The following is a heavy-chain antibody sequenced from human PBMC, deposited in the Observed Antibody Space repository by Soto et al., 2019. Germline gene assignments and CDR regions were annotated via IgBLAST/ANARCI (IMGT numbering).Heavy chain of an antibody. V-gene: IGHV5-51*01. CDR3: ARQGDNWNDMDYYYMDV. Sequence: PGESLKISCKGSGYSFTSYWIGWVRQMPGKGLEWMGIIYPGDSDTRYSPSFQGQVTISADKSISTAYLQWSSLKASDTAMYYCARQGDNWNDMDYYYMDVWGKGTTVTVSS. D-gene: IGHD1-1*01. CDR1: GYSFTSYW. J-gene: IGHJ6*03. CDR2: IYPGDSDT.